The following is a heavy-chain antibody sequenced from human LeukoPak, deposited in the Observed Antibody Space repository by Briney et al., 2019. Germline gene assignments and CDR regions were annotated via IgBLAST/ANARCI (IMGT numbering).Heavy chain of an antibody. V-gene: IGHV3-43D*04. CDR1: GFTFKHYA. J-gene: IGHJ1*01. CDR2: ISWDGGNT. D-gene: IGHD3-22*01. Sequence: GGSLRLSCAASGFTFKHYAMHWVRQAPRKGLEWVCLISWDGGNTNYADSVKGRFTISRDNSKNSLYLQMHSLRAEDTARYYCVEESESGGYRYFRHWGQGTLVTVSS. CDR3: VEESESGGYRYFRH.